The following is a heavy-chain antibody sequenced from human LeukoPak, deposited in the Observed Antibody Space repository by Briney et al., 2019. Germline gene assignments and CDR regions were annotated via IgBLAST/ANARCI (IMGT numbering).Heavy chain of an antibody. V-gene: IGHV4-34*01. Sequence: PSETLSLTCAVYGGSFSGYYCSWIRQPPGKGLEWIGEINHSGSTNYNPSLKSRVTIPVDTSKNQFSLKLSSVTAADTAVYYCARGSSYGTPSDFDYWGQGTLVTVSS. D-gene: IGHD5-18*01. J-gene: IGHJ4*02. CDR1: GGSFSGYY. CDR2: INHSGST. CDR3: ARGSSYGTPSDFDY.